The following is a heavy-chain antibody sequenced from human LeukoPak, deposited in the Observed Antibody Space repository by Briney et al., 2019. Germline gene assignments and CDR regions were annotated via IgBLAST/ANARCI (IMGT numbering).Heavy chain of an antibody. J-gene: IGHJ4*02. Sequence: GGSLRLSCAASGFTFSSYAMHWVRQAPGKGLEWVAVISYDGSNKYYADSVKGRFTISRDNSKNTLYLQMNSLRAEDTAVYYCARCTTGTTEIDYWGQGTLVIVSS. CDR1: GFTFSSYA. CDR2: ISYDGSNK. D-gene: IGHD1-1*01. CDR3: ARCTTGTTEIDY. V-gene: IGHV3-30-3*01.